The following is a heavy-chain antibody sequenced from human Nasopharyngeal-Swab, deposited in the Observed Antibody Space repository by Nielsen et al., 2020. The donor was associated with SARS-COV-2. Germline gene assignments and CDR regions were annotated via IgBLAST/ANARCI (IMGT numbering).Heavy chain of an antibody. D-gene: IGHD3-16*01. J-gene: IGHJ3*01. CDR2: ISYDGNIK. CDR1: GFTFSNYG. V-gene: IGHV3-30*18. CDR3: AKAFGEDQLAEDAFDA. Sequence: GESLKISCAASGFTFSNYGMRWVRQAPGKGLEWVAVISYDGNIKSYADSVRGRFLISRDNSHSTLYLQMSRLRTEDRAVYYCAKAFGEDQLAEDAFDAWGQGTMVAVSS.